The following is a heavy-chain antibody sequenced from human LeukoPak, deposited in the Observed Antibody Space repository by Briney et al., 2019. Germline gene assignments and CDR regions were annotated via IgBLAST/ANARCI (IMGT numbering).Heavy chain of an antibody. V-gene: IGHV1-24*01. CDR3: ASSGYSYGKDYYYYYMDV. CDR2: FDPEDGEI. Sequence: GASVKVSCKVSGYTLTESFIHWVRQAPGKGLEWMGGFDPEDGEINYAQKFQGRITLTEDISTDTAYMELSSLRSEDTAVYYCASSGYSYGKDYYYYYMDVWGKGTTVTVSS. CDR1: GYTLTESF. J-gene: IGHJ6*03. D-gene: IGHD5-18*01.